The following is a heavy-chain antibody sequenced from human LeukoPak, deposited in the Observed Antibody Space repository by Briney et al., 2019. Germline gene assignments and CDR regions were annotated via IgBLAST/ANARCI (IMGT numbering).Heavy chain of an antibody. CDR3: ARDHDIGDILSL. J-gene: IGHJ4*02. CDR2: IYHSGST. V-gene: IGHV4-38-2*02. CDR1: GYSISSGYY. Sequence: PSETLSLTCTVSGYSISSGYYWGWIRQPPGKGLEWIGSIYHSGSTYYNPSLKSRVTISIDTSKNQFSLKLSSVTAADTAVYYCARDHDIGDILSLWGQGTLVTVSS. D-gene: IGHD3-9*01.